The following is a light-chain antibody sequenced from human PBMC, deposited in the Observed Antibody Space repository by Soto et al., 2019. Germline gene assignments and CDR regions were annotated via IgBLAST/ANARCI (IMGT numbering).Light chain of an antibody. V-gene: IGKV1-5*01. Sequence: DIQMTQSPSTLSASVGDRVTITCRASQSISSWLAWYQQKPGKAPKLLIYDASTLESGVPSRFTGRGSGTEFTLTIRSLQPDDFATYYCQQYNGYSRTFGQGTKVDIK. J-gene: IGKJ1*01. CDR2: DAS. CDR3: QQYNGYSRT. CDR1: QSISSW.